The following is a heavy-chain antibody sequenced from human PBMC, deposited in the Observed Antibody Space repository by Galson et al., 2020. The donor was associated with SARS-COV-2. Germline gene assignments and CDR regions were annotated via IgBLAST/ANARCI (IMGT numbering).Heavy chain of an antibody. CDR3: ARGRYFETGGSVNDAHDI. V-gene: IGHV4-61*02. D-gene: IGHD3-9*01. CDR1: GGSISSVGYY. Sequence: SETLSLTCTVSGGSISSVGYYWSWIRQPAGKGLEWVGRIYPSGSTNYNPSLKSRVTILSDTSKTQFSLKLTSVTAADTAVYYCARGRYFETGGSVNDAHDIWGQGTLVTVAS. CDR2: IYPSGST. J-gene: IGHJ3*02.